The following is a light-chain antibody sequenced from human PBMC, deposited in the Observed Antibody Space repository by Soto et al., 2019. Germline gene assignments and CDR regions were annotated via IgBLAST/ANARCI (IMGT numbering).Light chain of an antibody. Sequence: ENVLKHSPATLSLSPGERTTLSCRASLSFNKYLAWYQQKPGQAPRLLIYDASKRATGIPARFSGSGSRTDFTLTISSLAPDYFAASYCQLCTISLPGSFGQWVKV. J-gene: IGKJ1*01. CDR2: DAS. V-gene: IGKV3-11*01. CDR1: LSFNKY. CDR3: QLCTISLPGS.